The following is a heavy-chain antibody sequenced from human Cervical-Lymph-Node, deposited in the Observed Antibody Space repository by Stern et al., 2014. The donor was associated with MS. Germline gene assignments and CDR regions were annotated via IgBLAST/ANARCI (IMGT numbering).Heavy chain of an antibody. CDR1: GFIFSDYY. CDR3: ARGGSGTYFAYAVDX. J-gene: IGHJ6*02. Sequence: VQLVESGGGLVKPGGSLRLSCAASGFIFSDYYMSWIRQAPGKGPESVSYISNSGFTTYYADSVKGRFTVSRDNAKNSLYLQINSLRAEDTAVYYCARGGSGTYFAYAVDXWGQGTTVTVSS. CDR2: ISNSGFTT. D-gene: IGHD3-10*01. V-gene: IGHV3-11*01.